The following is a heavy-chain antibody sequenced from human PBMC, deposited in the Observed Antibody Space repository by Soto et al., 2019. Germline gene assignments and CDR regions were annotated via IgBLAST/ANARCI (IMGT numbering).Heavy chain of an antibody. CDR3: ARGGGIIVVTASYDH. CDR2: INPSGGYT. J-gene: IGHJ4*01. V-gene: IGHV1-46*03. CDR1: GYTFSSYY. D-gene: IGHD2-21*02. Sequence: ASVKVSCKASGYTFSSYYMNWVRQAPGQSLEWLGIINPSGGYTTYAQRFLGRVTMTSDTSTSTVHMELGSLTSEDTSVYYCARGGGIIVVTASYDHLGQGTLVKVSS.